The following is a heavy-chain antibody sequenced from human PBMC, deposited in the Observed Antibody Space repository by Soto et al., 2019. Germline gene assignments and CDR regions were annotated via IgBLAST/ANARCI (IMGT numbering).Heavy chain of an antibody. J-gene: IGHJ6*03. D-gene: IGHD2-2*01. V-gene: IGHV4-34*01. CDR3: ARGTDIGVVPAAVPYYMDV. Sequence: SETLSLTCAVYGGSFSGYYWSWIRQPPGKGLEWIGEINHSGSTNYNPSLKSRVTISVDTSKNQFSLKLSSVTAADTAVYYCARGTDIGVVPAAVPYYMDVWGKGTTVPVSS. CDR1: GGSFSGYY. CDR2: INHSGST.